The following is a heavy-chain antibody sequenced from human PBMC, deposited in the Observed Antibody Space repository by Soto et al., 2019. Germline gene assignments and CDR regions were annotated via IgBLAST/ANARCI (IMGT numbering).Heavy chain of an antibody. V-gene: IGHV5-51*01. CDR1: GYSFTSYW. CDR2: IYPGDSDT. Sequence: WESLKISCKGSGYSFTSYWIGWVRQMPGKGLEWMGIIYPGDSDTRYSPSFQGQVTISADKSISTAYLQWSSLKASDTAMYYCARHDNHSIGYYYYYGMDVWGQGTTVTVSS. D-gene: IGHD4-4*01. J-gene: IGHJ6*02. CDR3: ARHDNHSIGYYYYYGMDV.